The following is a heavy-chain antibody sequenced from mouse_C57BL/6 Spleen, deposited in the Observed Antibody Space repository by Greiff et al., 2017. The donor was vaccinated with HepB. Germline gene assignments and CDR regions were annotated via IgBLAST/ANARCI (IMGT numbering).Heavy chain of an antibody. D-gene: IGHD1-1*01. CDR2: IRSKSSNYAT. V-gene: IGHV10-3*01. CDR1: GFTFNTYA. J-gene: IGHJ1*03. CDR3: VRDNYYGSSYHWYFDV. Sequence: EVMLVESGGGLVQPKGSLKLSCAASGFTFNTYAMHWVRQAPGKGLEWVARIRSKSSNYATYYADSVKDRFTISRDDSQSMLDLQMNNLKTEDTAMYYCVRDNYYGSSYHWYFDVWGTGTTVTVSS.